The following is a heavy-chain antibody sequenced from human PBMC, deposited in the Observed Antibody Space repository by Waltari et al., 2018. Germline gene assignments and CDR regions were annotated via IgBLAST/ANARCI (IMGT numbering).Heavy chain of an antibody. CDR1: GYTFTVNY. Sequence: QVQLVQSGAEVRKPGASVKVSCKASGYTFTVNYMHWVRQAPGQGLEWMGWIKPNRGGTKDTQKFKGRVTMTRDTSISTAYMEVSRLKSDDTAVYYCARERVYGGNSDAFDIWGQGTMVTVSS. CDR2: IKPNRGGT. J-gene: IGHJ3*02. CDR3: ARERVYGGNSDAFDI. D-gene: IGHD4-17*01. V-gene: IGHV1-2*02.